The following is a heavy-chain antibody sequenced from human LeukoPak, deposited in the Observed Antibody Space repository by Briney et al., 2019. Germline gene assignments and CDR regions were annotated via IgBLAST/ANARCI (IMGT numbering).Heavy chain of an antibody. CDR3: ARGARYDILTGYPPHYDY. V-gene: IGHV4-59*01. CDR1: GGSISSTY. Sequence: KPSETLSLTCTVSGGSISSTYWSWIRQPPGKGLEWIGYIYYSGSTNYNPSLKSRVTISVDTSKNQFSLKLSSVTAADTAVYYCARGARYDILTGYPPHYDYWGQGTLVTVSS. J-gene: IGHJ4*02. CDR2: IYYSGST. D-gene: IGHD3-9*01.